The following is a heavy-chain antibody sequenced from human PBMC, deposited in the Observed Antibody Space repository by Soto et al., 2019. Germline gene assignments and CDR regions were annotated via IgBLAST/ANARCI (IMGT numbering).Heavy chain of an antibody. J-gene: IGHJ4*02. CDR1: GGTFSSYT. D-gene: IGHD1-1*01. V-gene: IGHV1-69*08. Sequence: QVQLVQSGAEVKKPGSSVKVSCKASGGTFSSYTISWVRQAPGQGLEWMGRIIPILGIANYAQKFQGRVTITADKSTSKAYMELSSLRSEDTAVYYCARDTRTGTAIDYWGQGTLVTVSS. CDR2: IIPILGIA. CDR3: ARDTRTGTAIDY.